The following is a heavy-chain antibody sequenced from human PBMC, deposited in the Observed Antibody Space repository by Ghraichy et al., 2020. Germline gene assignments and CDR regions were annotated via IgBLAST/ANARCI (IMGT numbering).Heavy chain of an antibody. CDR2: ISESGGST. CDR1: GFTFSYYA. J-gene: IGHJ4*02. CDR3: AKSLSWVAHFGH. V-gene: IGHV3-23*01. Sequence: GGSLRLSCAASGFTFSYYAMNWVRQAPGKGLEWVSAISESGGSTYNADSVKGRFTISRDNSKTTLYLQMNSRGAEDTAVYYCAKSLSWVAHFGHWGQGTLVTGSP. D-gene: IGHD2/OR15-2a*01.